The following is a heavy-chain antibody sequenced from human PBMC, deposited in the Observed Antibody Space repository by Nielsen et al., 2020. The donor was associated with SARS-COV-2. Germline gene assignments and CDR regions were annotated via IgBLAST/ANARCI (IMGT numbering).Heavy chain of an antibody. D-gene: IGHD1-1*01. J-gene: IGHJ4*02. CDR3: SKATTLES. V-gene: IGHV3-7*01. Sequence: GGSLRLSCAASGFTFSDYYMSWIRQAPGKGLEWVANIKFDESETNYVDSVKGRFTISRDNTKNSLFLQMNSLRAEDSALYYCSKATTLESWGQGTLVIVSS. CDR2: IKFDESET. CDR1: GFTFSDYY.